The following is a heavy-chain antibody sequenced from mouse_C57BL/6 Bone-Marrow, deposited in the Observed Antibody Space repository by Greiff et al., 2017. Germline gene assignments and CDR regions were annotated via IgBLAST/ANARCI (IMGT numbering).Heavy chain of an antibody. V-gene: IGHV3-1*01. CDR1: GYSITSGYD. D-gene: IGHD2-4*01. CDR2: ISYSGST. J-gene: IGHJ2*01. Sequence: EVQRVESGPGMVKPSQSLSLTCTVTGYSITSGYDWHWIRHFPGNKLEWMGYISYSGSTNYNPSLKSRISITHDTSKNHFFLKLNSVTTEDTATYYCAREGYDYGYYFDYWGQGTTLTVSS. CDR3: AREGYDYGYYFDY.